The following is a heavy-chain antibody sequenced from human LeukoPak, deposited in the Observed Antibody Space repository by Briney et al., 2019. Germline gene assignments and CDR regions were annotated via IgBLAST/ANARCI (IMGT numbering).Heavy chain of an antibody. V-gene: IGHV3-74*01. CDR2: IRGDGIVT. J-gene: IGHJ2*01. Sequence: PGGSLRLSCVASEFTFSNYWIHWVRQAPGKGLVWVSRIRGDGIVTNYADSVEGRFTVSRDNAKNTVHLQMNSLRDDDTAVYYCARVSPADFNLWGRGTLVTVSS. CDR1: EFTFSNYW. CDR3: ARVSPADFNL.